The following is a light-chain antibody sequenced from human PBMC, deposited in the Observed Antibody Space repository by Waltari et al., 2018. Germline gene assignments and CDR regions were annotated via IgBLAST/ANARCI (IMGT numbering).Light chain of an antibody. J-gene: IGLJ2*01. V-gene: IGLV2-14*03. Sequence: QSALTPSASVSGSPGHSLTIPRTGTTSDFCGYNHVSWYQQHPGKAPKLMIYDVTNRPSGVSNRFSGSKSGNTASLTISGLQAEDEADYYCSSYTSSSALVFGGGTKLTVL. CDR2: DVT. CDR1: TSDFCGYNH. CDR3: SSYTSSSALV.